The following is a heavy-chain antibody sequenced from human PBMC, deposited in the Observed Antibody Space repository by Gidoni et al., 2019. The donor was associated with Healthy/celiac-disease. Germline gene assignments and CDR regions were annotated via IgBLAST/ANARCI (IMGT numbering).Heavy chain of an antibody. J-gene: IGHJ6*02. CDR1: GFTFSDYY. CDR3: ARHSSGLSGYYYHGMDV. D-gene: IGHD6-19*01. V-gene: IGHV3-11*06. Sequence: QVQVVESGGGLVKPGGSLRLSCAASGFTFSDYYMSWIRQAPGKGLEWVSYVSTRSGYTLYADSVKGRFTISRDNAKNSLYLQMNSLGAEDTAVYYCARHSSGLSGYYYHGMDVWGQGTTVIVSS. CDR2: VSTRSGYT.